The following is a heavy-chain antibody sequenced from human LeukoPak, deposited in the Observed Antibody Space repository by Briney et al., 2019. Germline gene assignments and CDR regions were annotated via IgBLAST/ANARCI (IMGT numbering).Heavy chain of an antibody. D-gene: IGHD1-26*01. J-gene: IGHJ4*02. CDR2: ISSDGRDI. CDR1: GFTFSSSW. V-gene: IGHV3-74*01. Sequence: GGSLRLSCVVSGFTFSSSWMHWVRQAPGRGLVYVSRISSDGRDIFYADSVKGRFTISRDNSKNMLYLQMNSLRAEDTAVYYCARDKGAATGERSDYWGQGTLVPVSS. CDR3: ARDKGAATGERSDY.